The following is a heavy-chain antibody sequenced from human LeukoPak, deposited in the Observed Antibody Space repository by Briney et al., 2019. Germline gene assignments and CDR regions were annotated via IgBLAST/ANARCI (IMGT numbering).Heavy chain of an antibody. CDR2: IYYSGTT. CDR3: ARGRVGAGYYGMDV. V-gene: IGHV4-59*01. J-gene: IGHJ6*02. CDR1: GGSISNYY. D-gene: IGHD1-26*01. Sequence: PSETLSLTCTVSGGSISNYYWSWTRQPPGKGLEWIGYIYYSGTTNYNPSLKSRVTISVDTSKNQFSLKPSSVTTADTAVYYCARGRVGAGYYGMDVWGQGTTVTVSS.